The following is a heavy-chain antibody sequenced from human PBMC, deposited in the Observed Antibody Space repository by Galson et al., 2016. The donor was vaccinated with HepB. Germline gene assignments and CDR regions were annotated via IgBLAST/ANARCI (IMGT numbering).Heavy chain of an antibody. CDR3: ARQEYSSGWYIGY. CDR2: IDPSDSYT. V-gene: IGHV5-10-1*01. D-gene: IGHD6-19*01. J-gene: IGHJ4*02. Sequence: QSGAEVKKPGESLRISCKASGYSFTSYWITWVRQMPGKGLEWMGRIDPSDSYTNYSPSLQGRVDISADKSISTAYLQWSSLRASDTAIYYCARQEYSSGWYIGYWGQGTLVTVSS. CDR1: GYSFTSYW.